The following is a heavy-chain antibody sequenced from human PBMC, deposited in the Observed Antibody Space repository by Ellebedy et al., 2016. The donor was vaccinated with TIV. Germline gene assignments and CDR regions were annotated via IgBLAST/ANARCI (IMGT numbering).Heavy chain of an antibody. CDR2: ISSGGT. Sequence: LRLXXTVSGGSISSGSYYWSWVRQPAGKGLEWIGRISSGGTSYNPSLRSGVTMSVDTSKNQFSLRLTSVMAADAAVYYCARGHNWFDLWGQGTLVIVSS. CDR1: GGSISSGSYY. J-gene: IGHJ5*02. V-gene: IGHV4-61*02. CDR3: ARGHNWFDL.